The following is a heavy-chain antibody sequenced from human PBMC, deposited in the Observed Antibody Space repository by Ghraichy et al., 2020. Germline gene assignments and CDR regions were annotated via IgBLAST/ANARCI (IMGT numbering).Heavy chain of an antibody. CDR1: GFTFSSYW. Sequence: LTCVASGFTFSSYWMHWVRQAPGKGLVWVSRINSDGSSTSYVDSVKGRFTISRDNAKNTLYLQMNSLRAEDTAVYYCARRGYYYGYFDYWGQGTLVTVSS. D-gene: IGHD3-3*01. J-gene: IGHJ4*02. CDR2: INSDGSST. CDR3: ARRGYYYGYFDY. V-gene: IGHV3-74*01.